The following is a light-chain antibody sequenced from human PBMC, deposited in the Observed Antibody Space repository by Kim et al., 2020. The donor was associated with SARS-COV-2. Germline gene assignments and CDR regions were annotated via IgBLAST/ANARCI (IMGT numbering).Light chain of an antibody. CDR2: LNSDGSH. V-gene: IGLV4-69*01. CDR3: QTWGTGIQEV. CDR1: SGHRGDA. J-gene: IGLJ3*02. Sequence: SVKPTWTLSSGHRGDAMGEQQQQREKGTRYLMKLNSDGSHSKGDGIPDRFSGSSSGAERYIPISSLQSEDEADYYCQTWGTGIQEVFGGGTKLTVL.